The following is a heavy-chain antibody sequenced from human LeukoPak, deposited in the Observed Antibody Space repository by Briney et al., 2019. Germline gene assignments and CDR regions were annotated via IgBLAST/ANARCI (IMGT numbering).Heavy chain of an antibody. V-gene: IGHV4-39*01. CDR3: ARARRDAFDI. J-gene: IGHJ3*02. CDR2: IYYSGST. Sequence: SETLSLTXTVSGGSISSSSYYWGWIRQPPGKGLEWIGSIYYSGSTYYNPSLKSRVTISVDTSKNQFSLKLSSVTAADTAVYYCARARRDAFDIWGQGTMVTVSS. CDR1: GGSISSSSYY.